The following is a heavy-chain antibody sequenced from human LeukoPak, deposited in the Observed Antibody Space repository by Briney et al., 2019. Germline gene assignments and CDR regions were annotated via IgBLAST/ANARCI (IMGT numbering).Heavy chain of an antibody. CDR3: AKGGPEASAGLSWFDP. J-gene: IGHJ5*02. V-gene: IGHV4-59*01. CDR1: GGSISNYY. CDR2: TFYSGNA. Sequence: SETLSLTCTVSGGSISNYYWYWMRQPPGKGLEWIGHTFYSGNANHNPSLKSRDTISVDTSKNQFSLNLSSVTAADTAVYYCAKGGPEASAGLSWFDPWGQGTLVTVSS. D-gene: IGHD1-14*01.